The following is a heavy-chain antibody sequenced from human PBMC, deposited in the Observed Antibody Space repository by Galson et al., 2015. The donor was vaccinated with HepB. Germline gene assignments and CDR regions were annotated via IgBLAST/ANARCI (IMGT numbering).Heavy chain of an antibody. Sequence: SLRLSCAASGFTFRSYGIHWVRQAPGKGLEWVSVIWYDGSNTYYADPVKGRFTISRDNSKNTLYLQMNSLRAEDTAVYYCARDVYSGSYYGAFDYWGQGTLVTVSS. J-gene: IGHJ4*02. CDR2: IWYDGSNT. V-gene: IGHV3-33*01. CDR3: ARDVYSGSYYGAFDY. D-gene: IGHD1-26*01. CDR1: GFTFRSYG.